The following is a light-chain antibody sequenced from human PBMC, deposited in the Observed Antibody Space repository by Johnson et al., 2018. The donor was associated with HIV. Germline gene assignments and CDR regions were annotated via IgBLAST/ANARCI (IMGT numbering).Light chain of an antibody. CDR2: DTD. CDR1: SSNIGNNF. J-gene: IGLJ1*01. Sequence: QSVLTQPPSVSAAPGQKVTVSCSGSSSNIGNNFVSWYQQVPGTAPKLLIYDTDKRPSGIPDRFSGSKSGTSATLGISGLQTGDEADYYCGTWDNSLSADVFGTWTKVTVL. V-gene: IGLV1-51*01. CDR3: GTWDNSLSADV.